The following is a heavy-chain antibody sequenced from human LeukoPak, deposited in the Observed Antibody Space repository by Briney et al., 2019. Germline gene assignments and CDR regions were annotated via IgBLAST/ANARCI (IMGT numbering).Heavy chain of an antibody. Sequence: SETLSLTCGVSGGSISSTNWWSWVRQPPGQGLEWIGEISLSGVTNYNPSLKSRVTLSLDRSKNHLSLTLTSVTAADTAVYYCSRESGAFSPFGYWGQGTLVTVSS. J-gene: IGHJ4*02. CDR1: GGSISSTNW. D-gene: IGHD1-26*01. V-gene: IGHV4-4*02. CDR3: SRESGAFSPFGY. CDR2: ISLSGVT.